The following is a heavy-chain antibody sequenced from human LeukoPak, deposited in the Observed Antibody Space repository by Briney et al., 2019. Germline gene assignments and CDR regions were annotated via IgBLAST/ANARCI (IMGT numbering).Heavy chain of an antibody. CDR3: ARGHWFGHPDAFDI. CDR2: IKQDGSEK. V-gene: IGHV3-7*03. Sequence: PGGSLRLSCAASGFTFSSYWMSWVRQAPGKGLEWVANIKQDGSEKYYVDSVKGRFTISRDNAKNSLYLQMNSLRAEDTAVYYCARGHWFGHPDAFDIWGQGTMVTVSS. CDR1: GFTFSSYW. J-gene: IGHJ3*02. D-gene: IGHD3-10*01.